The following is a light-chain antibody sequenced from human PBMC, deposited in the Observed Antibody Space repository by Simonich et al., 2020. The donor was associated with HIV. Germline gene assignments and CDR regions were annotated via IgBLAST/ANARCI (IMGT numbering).Light chain of an antibody. V-gene: IGKV4-1*01. J-gene: IGKJ1*01. CDR3: LQDYNYPRT. Sequence: DIVMTQSPDSLAVSLGERATINCKSSRNILYNSNNTNYLAWYQQKPGQPPNLLIYWASTRESGVPDRFSASGSGTDFTLTISSLQPEDFATYYCLQDYNYPRTFGQGTKVEIK. CDR2: WAS. CDR1: RNILYNSNNTNY.